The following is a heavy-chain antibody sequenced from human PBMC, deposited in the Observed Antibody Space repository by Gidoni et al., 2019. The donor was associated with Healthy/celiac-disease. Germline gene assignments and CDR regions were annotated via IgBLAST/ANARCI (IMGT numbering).Heavy chain of an antibody. CDR1: GGTFRSYA. Sequence: QVQLVQSGAEVKKPGSSVKVSCKASGGTFRSYAISWVRQAPGQGLEWMGRIIPILGIANYAQKFQGRVTITADKSTSTAYMELSSLRSEDTAVYYCAGASEMATTTFDYWGQGTLVTVSS. CDR3: AGASEMATTTFDY. CDR2: IIPILGIA. V-gene: IGHV1-69*09. D-gene: IGHD5-12*01. J-gene: IGHJ4*02.